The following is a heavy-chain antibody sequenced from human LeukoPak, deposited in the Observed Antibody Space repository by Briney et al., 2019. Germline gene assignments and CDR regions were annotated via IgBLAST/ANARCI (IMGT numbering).Heavy chain of an antibody. J-gene: IGHJ4*02. CDR3: AKESRVSWTVDY. CDR1: GYTFTGYY. V-gene: IGHV1-2*02. D-gene: IGHD2-8*01. Sequence: ASVKVSCKASGYTFTGYYMHWVRQAPGQGLEWKGWINPNSGGTNYAQKFQGRVTMTRDTSISTAYMELSRLRSDDTAVYYCAKESRVSWTVDYWGQGTLVTVSS. CDR2: INPNSGGT.